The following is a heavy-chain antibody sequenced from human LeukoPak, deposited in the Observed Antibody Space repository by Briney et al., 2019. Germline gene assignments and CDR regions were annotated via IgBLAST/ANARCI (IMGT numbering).Heavy chain of an antibody. CDR3: ARDNSGFDY. D-gene: IGHD6-19*01. Sequence: GGSLRLSCDASGFTFTTYPMHWVRQAPGKGLEWLTLISPDGNNKDVADSVKGRFTVSRDDAKNSLFLQMNSLRADDTALYYCARDNSGFDYWGQGTLVTVSS. J-gene: IGHJ4*02. V-gene: IGHV3-30*04. CDR2: ISPDGNNK. CDR1: GFTFTTYP.